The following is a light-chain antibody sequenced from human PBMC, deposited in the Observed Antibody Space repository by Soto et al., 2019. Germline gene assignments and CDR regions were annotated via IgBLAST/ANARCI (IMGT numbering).Light chain of an antibody. V-gene: IGKV3-20*01. CDR1: QRVSSAY. Sequence: EVVLTQSPGTLTLSPGEGATLSCRASQRVSSAYLAWYQQKPGQDPRLLIYGASTRASDIPVRFSGSGSGADFTLTISRLEPDDAAVYYCQHYGSSRTFGQETKVEIK. CDR3: QHYGSSRT. CDR2: GAS. J-gene: IGKJ1*01.